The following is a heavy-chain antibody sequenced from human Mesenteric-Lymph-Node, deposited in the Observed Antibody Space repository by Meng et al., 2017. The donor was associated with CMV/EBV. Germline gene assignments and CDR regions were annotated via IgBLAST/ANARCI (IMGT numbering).Heavy chain of an antibody. CDR3: RGRNAAYGMDV. CDR1: GFTFTSHS. Sequence: GESLKISCAASGFTFTSHSMNWVRQVPGKGLEWVSSIDSTGNYIYYADSVKGRFTISRDNSKNTLYLQMNSLRAEDTAVYYCRGRNAAYGMDVWGQGTTVTVSS. CDR2: IDSTGNYI. J-gene: IGHJ6*02. V-gene: IGHV3-21*01. D-gene: IGHD1-26*01.